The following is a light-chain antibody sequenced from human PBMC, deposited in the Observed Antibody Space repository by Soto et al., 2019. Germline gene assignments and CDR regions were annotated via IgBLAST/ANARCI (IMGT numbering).Light chain of an antibody. CDR2: EVS. Sequence: QSVLTQPASVSGSPGQSITISCTGTSSDVGSYNLVSWYQQHPDKAPKLMIYEVSKRPSGVSNRFSGSKSGNTASLTISGLQAEDEADYYCCSYAGSSTFPYVFGNGTKVTVL. J-gene: IGLJ1*01. CDR1: SSDVGSYNL. V-gene: IGLV2-23*02. CDR3: CSYAGSSTFPYV.